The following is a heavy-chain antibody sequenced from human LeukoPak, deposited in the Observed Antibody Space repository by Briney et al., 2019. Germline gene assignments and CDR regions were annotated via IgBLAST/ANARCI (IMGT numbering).Heavy chain of an antibody. J-gene: IGHJ4*02. CDR3: ARSIGVRGSRNFDY. CDR2: IYTSGST. V-gene: IGHV4-4*07. Sequence: SETLSLTCTVSGGSISSYYWSWIRQPAGKGLEWIGRIYTSGSTNYNPSLKSRVTMSVDTSKNQFSLKLSSVTAADTAVYYCARSIGVRGSRNFDYWGQGTLVTVSS. D-gene: IGHD3-10*01. CDR1: GGSISSYY.